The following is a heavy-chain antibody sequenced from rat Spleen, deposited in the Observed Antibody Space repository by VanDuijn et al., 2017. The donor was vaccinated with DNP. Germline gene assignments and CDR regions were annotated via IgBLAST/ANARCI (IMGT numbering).Heavy chain of an antibody. Sequence: EVQLVESGGGLVQPGRSLILSCTASGFTFSDHNMAWVRQAPKKGLEWVATISYDGSSTYYRDSVKGRFIISRNNAKSTLYLQMNSLRSEDTATYYCTREATEGIGFDYWGQGVMVTVSS. CDR3: TREATEGIGFDY. CDR2: ISYDGSST. D-gene: IGHD1-11*01. V-gene: IGHV5-7*01. J-gene: IGHJ2*01. CDR1: GFTFSDHN.